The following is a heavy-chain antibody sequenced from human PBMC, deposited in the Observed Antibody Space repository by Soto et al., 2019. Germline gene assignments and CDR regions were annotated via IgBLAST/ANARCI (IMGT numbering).Heavy chain of an antibody. CDR1: GGSISSSSYY. Sequence: SETLSLTCTVSGGSISSSSYYWGWIRQPPGKGLEWIGSIYYSGSTYYNPSLKSRVTISVDTSKNQFSLKLSSVTAADTAVYYCARLSVSSGWLEKNPNYFDYWGQGTLVTVSS. CDR2: IYYSGST. CDR3: ARLSVSSGWLEKNPNYFDY. J-gene: IGHJ4*02. V-gene: IGHV4-39*01. D-gene: IGHD6-19*01.